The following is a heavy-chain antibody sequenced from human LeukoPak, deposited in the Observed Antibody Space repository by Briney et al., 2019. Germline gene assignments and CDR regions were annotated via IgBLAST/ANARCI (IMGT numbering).Heavy chain of an antibody. CDR1: GFTFSSYW. D-gene: IGHD3-10*01. CDR3: ANGLDYGDY. Sequence: PGGSLRLSCVASGFTFSSYWATWVRQAPGKGLEWVANIDPDGSHQYYVDSVKGRFTISKDNAKNSLYLQMNSLRVEDTAIYYCANGLDYGDYWGQGTLVTVSS. J-gene: IGHJ4*02. V-gene: IGHV3-7*03. CDR2: IDPDGSHQ.